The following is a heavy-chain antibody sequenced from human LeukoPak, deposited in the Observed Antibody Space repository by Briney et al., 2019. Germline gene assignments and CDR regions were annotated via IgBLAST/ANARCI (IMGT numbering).Heavy chain of an antibody. V-gene: IGHV4-38-2*01. Sequence: PSETLSLTCAVSGYSISSGYYWGWIRQPPGKGLDWIGSIYHSGSTYYNPSLKSRVTISVDTSKNQFSLKLSSVTAADTAVYYCARTRREYQLLSFDYWGQGTLVTVSS. CDR2: IYHSGST. CDR3: ARTRREYQLLSFDY. D-gene: IGHD2-2*01. J-gene: IGHJ4*02. CDR1: GYSISSGYY.